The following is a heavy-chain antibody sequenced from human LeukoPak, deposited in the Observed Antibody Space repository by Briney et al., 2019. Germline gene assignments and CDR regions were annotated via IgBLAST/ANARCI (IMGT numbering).Heavy chain of an antibody. CDR2: IKQDGSEK. J-gene: IGHJ6*04. Sequence: PGGSLRLSCAASGFTFSSYWMSWVRQAPGKGLEWVANIKQDGSEKYYVDSVKGRFTISRDNAKNSLYLQMNSLRAEDTAVYYCARGDVVYYYYGLDVWGKGTTVTVSS. CDR3: ARGDVVYYYYGLDV. V-gene: IGHV3-7*03. CDR1: GFTFSSYW. D-gene: IGHD2-15*01.